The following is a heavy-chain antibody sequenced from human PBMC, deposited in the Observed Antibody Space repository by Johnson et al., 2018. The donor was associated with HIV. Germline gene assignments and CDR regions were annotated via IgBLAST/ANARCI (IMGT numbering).Heavy chain of an antibody. Sequence: QVQLVESGGGVVQPGGSLRLSCAASGFTFSSYGMHWVRQAPGKGLEWVAFIRYDGSNKYYADSVKGRFTISRDNSKNTLYLQMNSLRVEDTAVYYCAKTIVVVTADAFDIWGQGTMVTVSS. D-gene: IGHD2-21*02. CDR2: IRYDGSNK. CDR3: AKTIVVVTADAFDI. V-gene: IGHV3-30*02. J-gene: IGHJ3*02. CDR1: GFTFSSYG.